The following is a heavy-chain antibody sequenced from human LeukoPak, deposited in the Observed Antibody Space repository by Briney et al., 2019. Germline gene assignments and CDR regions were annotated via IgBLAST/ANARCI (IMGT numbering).Heavy chain of an antibody. J-gene: IGHJ4*02. Sequence: LETLSLTCTVSGDSIDSYYWSWIRQPPGEGLQWIGYVFYSGPTNYDASLKSRVAISVDRSKNQFSLKLTSVSAADTAVYYCAGRSARYFDSWGQGTPVTVS. V-gene: IGHV4-59*01. CDR1: GDSIDSYY. CDR3: AGRSARYFDS. D-gene: IGHD1-26*01. CDR2: VFYSGPT.